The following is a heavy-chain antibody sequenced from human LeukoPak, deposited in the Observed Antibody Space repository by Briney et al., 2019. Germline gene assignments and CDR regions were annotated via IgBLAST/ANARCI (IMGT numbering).Heavy chain of an antibody. V-gene: IGHV1-18*01. CDR1: GYTFTSYG. Sequence: GASVKVSCKASGYTFTSYGFSWVRQAPGQGLEWMGWISAYNGNTNYAQKLQGRVTMTTDTSTSTAYMELSSLRSEDTAVYYCARDPKLAYCGGDCYDAFDIWGQGTMVTVSS. J-gene: IGHJ3*02. D-gene: IGHD2-21*01. CDR3: ARDPKLAYCGGDCYDAFDI. CDR2: ISAYNGNT.